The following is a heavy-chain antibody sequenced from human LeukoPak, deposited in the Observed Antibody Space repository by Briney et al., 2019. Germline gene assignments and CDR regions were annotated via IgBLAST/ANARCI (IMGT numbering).Heavy chain of an antibody. CDR2: ISYDGSNK. V-gene: IGHV3-30*18. CDR3: AKVGYSSGWYPIDY. J-gene: IGHJ4*02. Sequence: GGSLRLSCAASGLTFSSYGMHWVRQAPGKGLEWVAVISYDGSNKYYADSVKGRFTISRDNSKNTLYLQMNSLRAEDTAVYYCAKVGYSSGWYPIDYWGQGTLVTVSS. D-gene: IGHD6-19*01. CDR1: GLTFSSYG.